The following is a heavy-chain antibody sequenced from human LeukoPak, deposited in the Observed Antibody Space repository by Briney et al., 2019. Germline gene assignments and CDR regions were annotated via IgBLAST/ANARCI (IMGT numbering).Heavy chain of an antibody. CDR1: GFTFSSYE. CDR2: ISSSGSTI. Sequence: GSLRLSCAASGFTFSSYEMNWVRQAPGKGLEWVSYISSSGSTIYYADSVKGRFTISRDNAKNSLYLQMNSLRAEDTAVYYCASTVVTPSPAFDIWGQGTMVTVSS. D-gene: IGHD4-23*01. V-gene: IGHV3-48*03. J-gene: IGHJ3*02. CDR3: ASTVVTPSPAFDI.